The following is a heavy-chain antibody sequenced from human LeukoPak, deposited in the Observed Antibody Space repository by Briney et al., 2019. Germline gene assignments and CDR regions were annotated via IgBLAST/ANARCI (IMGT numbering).Heavy chain of an antibody. V-gene: IGHV3-74*01. CDR2: IDSDGRNT. D-gene: IGHD3-16*01. J-gene: IGHJ4*02. CDR3: ARGGPGGHFDY. Sequence: GGSLRLSCAASGFTFSNFWIHWVRQAPGKGLVWVSRIDSDGRNTNYADSVKGRFTISRGNAKNTLYLQMNSLRAEDTAVYYCARGGPGGHFDYWGQGTLVTVSS. CDR1: GFTFSNFW.